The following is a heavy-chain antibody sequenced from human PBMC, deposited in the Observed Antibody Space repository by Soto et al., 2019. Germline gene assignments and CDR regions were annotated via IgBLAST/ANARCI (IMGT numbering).Heavy chain of an antibody. CDR3: ARQIAVSGTRGFDF. V-gene: IGHV4-4*02. J-gene: IGHJ4*02. D-gene: IGHD6-19*01. CDR1: GGSISTNW. CDR2: IYHSGST. Sequence: QVQLQESGPGLMKPSGTLSLTCAVSGGSISTNWWSWVRQPPGKGLEWIGEIYHSGSTNYNPSLKSRVTMSVDKSQNHLSLNLNSVTAADTAVYYCARQIAVSGTRGFDFWGQGTLVTVSS.